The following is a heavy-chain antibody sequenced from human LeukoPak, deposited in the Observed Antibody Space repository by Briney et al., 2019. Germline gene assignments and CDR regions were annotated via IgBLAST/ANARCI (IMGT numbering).Heavy chain of an antibody. J-gene: IGHJ6*02. V-gene: IGHV1-2*02. CDR3: AREGVVVVDSDGMDV. CDR2: INSNSGGT. D-gene: IGHD2-15*01. Sequence: ASVKVSCKASGYTFTGYYMHWVRQAPGQGLEWMGWINSNSGGTNYAQKFQGRVTMTRDTSISTAYMELSRLRSDDTAVYYCAREGVVVVDSDGMDVWGQGATVTVSS. CDR1: GYTFTGYY.